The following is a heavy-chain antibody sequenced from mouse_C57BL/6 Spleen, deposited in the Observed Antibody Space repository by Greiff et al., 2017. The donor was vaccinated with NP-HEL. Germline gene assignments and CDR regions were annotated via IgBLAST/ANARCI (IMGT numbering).Heavy chain of an antibody. Sequence: QVHVKQPGAELVMPGASVKLSCKASGYTFTSYWMHWVKQRPGQGLEWIGEIDPSDSYTNYNQKFKGKSTLTVDKSSSTAYMQLKSLTSEDSSVYYCARETGTGAMDYWGQGTSVTVSS. CDR3: ARETGTGAMDY. CDR2: IDPSDSYT. CDR1: GYTFTSYW. V-gene: IGHV1-69*01. D-gene: IGHD4-1*01. J-gene: IGHJ4*01.